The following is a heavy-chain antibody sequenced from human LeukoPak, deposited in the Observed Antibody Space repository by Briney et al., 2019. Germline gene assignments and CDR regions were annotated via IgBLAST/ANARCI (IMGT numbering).Heavy chain of an antibody. CDR1: GGSITAYY. V-gene: IGHV4-59*01. J-gene: IGHJ4*02. D-gene: IGHD4-17*01. CDR2: INYSGNT. CDR3: AREGRQDYVYFDY. Sequence: KPSETLSLTCTVSGGSITAYYWSWIRQPPGKGLEWIGYINYSGNTNYNPSLKSRVTISVDTSKNQFSLRLSSVTAADTAVYYCAREGRQDYVYFDYWGQGTLVTVSS.